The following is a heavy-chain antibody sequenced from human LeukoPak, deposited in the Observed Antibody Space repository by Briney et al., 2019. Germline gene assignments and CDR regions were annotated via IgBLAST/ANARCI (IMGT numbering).Heavy chain of an antibody. CDR3: AFVSQMATSRNIDY. J-gene: IGHJ4*02. D-gene: IGHD5-12*01. CDR2: ISAYNGNT. Sequence: ASVKVSCKASGYTFTSYGISWVRQAPGQGLEWMGWISAYNGNTNYAQKLQGRVTMTTDTSTSAAYMELRSLRSDDTAVYYCAFVSQMATSRNIDYWGQGTLVTVSS. CDR1: GYTFTSYG. V-gene: IGHV1-18*01.